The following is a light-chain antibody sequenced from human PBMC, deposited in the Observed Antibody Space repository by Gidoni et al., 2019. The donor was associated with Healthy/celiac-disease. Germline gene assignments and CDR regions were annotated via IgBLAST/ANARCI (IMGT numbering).Light chain of an antibody. CDR3: QQYHSYWT. Sequence: DIQMTQSPSTLSASVGDRVTITCRASQSISSWLAWYQQKPGKAPKLLIYKASSLQSGVPSRFSGSGSATEFTLTISSLKTDDFATYYCQQYHSYWTFGQGTKVEIK. CDR1: QSISSW. CDR2: KAS. J-gene: IGKJ1*01. V-gene: IGKV1-5*03.